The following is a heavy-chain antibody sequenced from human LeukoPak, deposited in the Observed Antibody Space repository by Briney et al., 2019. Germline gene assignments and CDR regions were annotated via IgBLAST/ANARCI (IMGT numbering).Heavy chain of an antibody. Sequence: GGSLRLSCAASGFTFSSYAMSWVRQAPGKGLEWVSAISGSGGSTYYADSVKGRFTISRDNSKNTLYLQMNSLRAEDTAVYYCATRHAHDYGECGIEYWGQGTLVTVSS. CDR2: ISGSGGST. CDR1: GFTFSSYA. D-gene: IGHD4-17*01. V-gene: IGHV3-23*01. CDR3: ATRHAHDYGECGIEY. J-gene: IGHJ4*02.